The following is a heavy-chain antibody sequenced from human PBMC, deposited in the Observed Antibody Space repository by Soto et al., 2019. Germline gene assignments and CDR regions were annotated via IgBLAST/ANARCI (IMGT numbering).Heavy chain of an antibody. V-gene: IGHV3-23*01. Sequence: PGGSLRLSCAASGFTFSSYAMTWVRQAPGKGLEWVSNVSRTGGSAYYADSVKGRFTISRDKSTNTLYLHMNGLRAEDTAVYYCARGSAYSDFDLEYWGQGALVTVSS. D-gene: IGHD4-17*01. CDR1: GFTFSSYA. CDR3: ARGSAYSDFDLEY. CDR2: VSRTGGSA. J-gene: IGHJ4*02.